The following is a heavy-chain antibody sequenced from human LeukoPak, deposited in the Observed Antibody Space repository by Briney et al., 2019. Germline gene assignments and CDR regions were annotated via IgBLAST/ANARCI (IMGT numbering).Heavy chain of an antibody. CDR3: ARSRSGSVAGTSDY. D-gene: IGHD6-19*01. CDR2: VSTDGDT. V-gene: IGHV3-23*01. Sequence: GGSLRLSCAASGFTFSRYAMSWVRQAPGKGLEWVSSVSTDGDTYYTDSVRGRFTTSRYTSMNTLFLQMTSLRAEDTALYYCARSRSGSVAGTSDYWGQGTLVIVSS. CDR1: GFTFSRYA. J-gene: IGHJ4*02.